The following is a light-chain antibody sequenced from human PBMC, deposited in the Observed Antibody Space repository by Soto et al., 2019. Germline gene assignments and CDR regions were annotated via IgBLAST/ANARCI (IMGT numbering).Light chain of an antibody. J-gene: IGKJ1*01. CDR3: QQYSSSPRT. Sequence: EIVLTQSPGTLSLSPGERATLSCRASQSVSSNSLAWYQQKPGQTPRLLIYGASSRATGIPDRFSGSGSRTDFTLTISRLEPEDFAVYFCQQYSSSPRTFGQGTKVEIK. CDR2: GAS. CDR1: QSVSSNS. V-gene: IGKV3-20*01.